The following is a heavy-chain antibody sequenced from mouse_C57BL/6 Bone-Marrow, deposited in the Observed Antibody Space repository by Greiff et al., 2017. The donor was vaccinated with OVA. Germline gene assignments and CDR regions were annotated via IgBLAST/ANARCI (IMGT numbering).Heavy chain of an antibody. J-gene: IGHJ3*01. CDR1: GYTFTSYW. D-gene: IGHD2-5*01. V-gene: IGHV1-69*01. CDR3: ARGGYYSNYDGWFAY. CDR2: IDPSDSYT. Sequence: VQLQQPGAELVMPGASVKLSCKASGYTFTSYWMHWVKQRPGQGLEWIGEIDPSDSYTNYNQKFKGKSTLTVDKSSSTAYMQLSSLTSEDSAVYYCARGGYYSNYDGWFAYWGQGTLVTVSA.